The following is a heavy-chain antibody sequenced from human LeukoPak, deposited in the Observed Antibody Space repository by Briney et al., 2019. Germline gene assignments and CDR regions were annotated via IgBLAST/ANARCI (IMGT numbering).Heavy chain of an antibody. V-gene: IGHV3-33*08. J-gene: IGHJ3*02. D-gene: IGHD6-13*01. Sequence: GGSLRLSCAASGFTFSSYSMNWVRQAPGKGLEWVAVIWHDGTYISYGDSVRGRFTISRDNSKNTLYLQMNSLRVDDTAVYYCAREGPTTAVGSGAPDIWGLGTMVTVSS. CDR2: IWHDGTYI. CDR1: GFTFSSYS. CDR3: AREGPTTAVGSGAPDI.